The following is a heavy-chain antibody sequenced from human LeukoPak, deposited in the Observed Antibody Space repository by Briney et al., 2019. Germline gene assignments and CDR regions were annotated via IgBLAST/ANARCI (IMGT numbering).Heavy chain of an antibody. CDR2: ISSSGITI. D-gene: IGHD2/OR15-2a*01. V-gene: IGHV3-48*02. Sequence: GSLRLSCEASGFTFSSYSVSWVRQAPGKGPQWVSYISSSGITIYHADSVKGRFTTSRDNSKNTLYLQMNSLRDEDTAVYYCARKSMTLDYWGQGTLVTVSS. CDR3: ARKSMTLDY. J-gene: IGHJ4*02. CDR1: GFTFSSYS.